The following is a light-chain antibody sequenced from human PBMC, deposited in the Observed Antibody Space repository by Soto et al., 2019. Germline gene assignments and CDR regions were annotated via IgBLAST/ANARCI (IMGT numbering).Light chain of an antibody. CDR2: AAS. J-gene: IGKJ5*01. Sequence: IQLTQSPSSLSASVGDRVTINCRASQGISSYLAWYQQKPGKAPKLLIYAASTLQSGVPSRFSGSGSGTDFTLTISSLQPEDFATYYCQQPNSYPITFGQGTRLEIK. CDR1: QGISSY. V-gene: IGKV1-9*01. CDR3: QQPNSYPIT.